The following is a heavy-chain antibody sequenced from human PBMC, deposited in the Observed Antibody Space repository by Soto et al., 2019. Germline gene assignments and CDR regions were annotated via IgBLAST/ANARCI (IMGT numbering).Heavy chain of an antibody. J-gene: IGHJ4*02. V-gene: IGHV3-23*01. Sequence: EVDVLESGGGLVQPGGSLRLSCAASDFTFDGHGMSWVRQAPGKGPEWVSTISPEGFNTHYADSVRGRFIISRDNSRNALDLHISSLRVEDTAIYYCVSWVSAHFDYWGQGTPVTVSS. CDR1: DFTFDGHG. CDR3: VSWVSAHFDY. D-gene: IGHD2-8*01. CDR2: ISPEGFNT.